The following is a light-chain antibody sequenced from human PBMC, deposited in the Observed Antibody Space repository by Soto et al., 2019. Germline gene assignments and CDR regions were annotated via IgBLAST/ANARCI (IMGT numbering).Light chain of an antibody. CDR1: QSISRY. CDR3: QQYGGSPIT. CDR2: GVS. J-gene: IGKJ5*01. Sequence: EIVLTQSPGTLSLSPGERTTLSCRASQSISRYLAWYQQKPGQGPRLLIYGVSTRATGIPDRFSGSGSATDFTLTISRLEPEDFALYYCQQYGGSPITFGQGTRLEIK. V-gene: IGKV3-20*01.